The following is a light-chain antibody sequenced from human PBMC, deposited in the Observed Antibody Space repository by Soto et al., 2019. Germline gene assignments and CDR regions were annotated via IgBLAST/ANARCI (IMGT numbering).Light chain of an antibody. V-gene: IGLV2-14*03. Sequence: QSALTQPASVSGSPGQSITISCTGTSSDVGGYNYVSWYQQHPGKAPKLIIYDVSNRPSGVSSRFSGSRSANTASLTISGLQAEDEADYYCSSYTTISTYVFGTGTKLTVL. CDR3: SSYTTISTYV. J-gene: IGLJ1*01. CDR1: SSDVGGYNY. CDR2: DVS.